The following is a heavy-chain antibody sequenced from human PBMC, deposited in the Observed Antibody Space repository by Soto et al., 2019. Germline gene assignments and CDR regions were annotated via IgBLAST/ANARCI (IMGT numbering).Heavy chain of an antibody. D-gene: IGHD3-3*01. CDR2: MNPNSGNT. CDR1: GYTFTSYD. Sequence: QVQLVQSGAEVKKPGASVKVSCKASGYTFTSYDINWVRQATGQGLEWMGWMNPNSGNTGYAQKFQGRVTMTRNTSKSTAYMELSSLRSEDTAVYYCARGGIRFLEWFSGSSWWFDPWGQGTLVTVSS. J-gene: IGHJ5*02. V-gene: IGHV1-8*01. CDR3: ARGGIRFLEWFSGSSWWFDP.